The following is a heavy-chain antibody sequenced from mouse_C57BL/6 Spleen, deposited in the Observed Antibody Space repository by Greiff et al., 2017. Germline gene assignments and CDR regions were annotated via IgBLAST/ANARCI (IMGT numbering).Heavy chain of an antibody. D-gene: IGHD3-2*02. J-gene: IGHJ2*01. V-gene: IGHV1-42*01. CDR1: GYSFTGYY. Sequence: VQLQQSGPELVKPGASVKISCKASGYSFTGYYMNWVKQSPEKSLEWIGEINPSTGGTTYNQKFKAKATLTVDKYSSTAYMQLKSLTSEDSAVYYCARSGQLRLLPYYFDYWGQGTTLTVSS. CDR2: INPSTGGT. CDR3: ARSGQLRLLPYYFDY.